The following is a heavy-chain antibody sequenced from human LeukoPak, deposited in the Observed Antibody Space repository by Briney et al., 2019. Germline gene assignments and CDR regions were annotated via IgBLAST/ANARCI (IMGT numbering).Heavy chain of an antibody. CDR1: GFTFSSYS. Sequence: GGSLRLSCAASGFTFSSYSMNWVRQAPGKGLEWVSYISSSSSTIYYADSVKGRFTISRDNAKNSLYLQMNSLRAEDTAVYYCARRAADFYYGMDVWGQGTTVTVSS. J-gene: IGHJ6*02. CDR2: ISSSSSTI. V-gene: IGHV3-48*04. D-gene: IGHD6-13*01. CDR3: ARRAADFYYGMDV.